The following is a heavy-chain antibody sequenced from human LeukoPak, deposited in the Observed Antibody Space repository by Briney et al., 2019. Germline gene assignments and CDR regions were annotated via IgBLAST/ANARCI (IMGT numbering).Heavy chain of an antibody. CDR2: SRNKANSYST. CDR3: ARVSLVVPGANDY. Sequence: GGSLRLSCVASGFTFSDHYMDWVRQAPGKGLEWVGRSRNKANSYSTEYAASVKGRFTVSRDASKNSLYLQMNSLRTEDTAVYYCARVSLVVPGANDYWGQGTLVTVSS. D-gene: IGHD2-2*01. V-gene: IGHV3-72*01. J-gene: IGHJ4*02. CDR1: GFTFSDHY.